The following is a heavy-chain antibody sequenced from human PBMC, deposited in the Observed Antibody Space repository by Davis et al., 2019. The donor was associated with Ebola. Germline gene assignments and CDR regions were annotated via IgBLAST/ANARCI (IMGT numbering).Heavy chain of an antibody. Sequence: PSETLSLTCAVYGGSFSGYYWSWIRQPPGKGLEWIGEINHSGSTNYNPSLKSRVTISVDTSKNQFSLKLSSVTAADTAVYYRARGRSYDYVWGSYRVQPYHFYYWGQGTLVTVSS. J-gene: IGHJ4*02. CDR2: INHSGST. CDR3: ARGRSYDYVWGSYRVQPYHFYY. V-gene: IGHV4-34*01. D-gene: IGHD3-16*02. CDR1: GGSFSGYY.